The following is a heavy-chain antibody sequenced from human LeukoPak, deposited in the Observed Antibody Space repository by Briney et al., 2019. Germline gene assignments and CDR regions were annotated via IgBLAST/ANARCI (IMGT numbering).Heavy chain of an antibody. V-gene: IGHV4-59*01. CDR1: GGSINSYY. J-gene: IGHJ6*03. D-gene: IGHD6-13*01. Sequence: SETLSLTCTVSGGSINSYYWNWIRQPPGKGQEWIGYIYYSGGTNYNPSLKSRVTIAVDTSKNQFSLKLSSVTAADTAVYYCARRAAAVGTYYVDVWGKGTTVTASS. CDR3: ARRAAAVGTYYVDV. CDR2: IYYSGGT.